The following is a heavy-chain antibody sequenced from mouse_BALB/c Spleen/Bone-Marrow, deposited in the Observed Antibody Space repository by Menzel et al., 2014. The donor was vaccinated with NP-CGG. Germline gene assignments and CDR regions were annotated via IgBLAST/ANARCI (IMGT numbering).Heavy chain of an antibody. Sequence: VKVVESGPGQVAPPQSLSITCTASGFSLSRYSVHWVRQPPGKGLEWLGVIWGGGSTDYNLGLKSRLSISKDNSKSQVFLKMNSLQTDDTAMYYCTRFITTGAMDYWGQGTSVTVSS. CDR1: GFSLSRYS. J-gene: IGHJ4*01. CDR3: TRFITTGAMDY. V-gene: IGHV2-6-4*01. CDR2: IWGGGST. D-gene: IGHD1-1*01.